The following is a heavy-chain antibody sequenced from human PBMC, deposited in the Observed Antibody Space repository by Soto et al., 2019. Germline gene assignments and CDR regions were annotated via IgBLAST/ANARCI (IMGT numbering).Heavy chain of an antibody. J-gene: IGHJ4*02. Sequence: QVQLVQSGAEVKKPGASVKVSCKASGYTFISHGISWVRQAPGQGLEWMGWISAYNGDTNSAEKVQDRVTMTTDTSTSTVYMELRSLRSDDTAVYYCARDRGWYGFDSWCQGTVVTVSS. V-gene: IGHV1-18*01. CDR3: ARDRGWYGFDS. D-gene: IGHD2-15*01. CDR2: ISAYNGDT. CDR1: GYTFISHG.